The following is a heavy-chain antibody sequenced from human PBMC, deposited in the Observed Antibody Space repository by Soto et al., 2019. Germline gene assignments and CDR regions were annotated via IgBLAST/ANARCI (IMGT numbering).Heavy chain of an antibody. J-gene: IGHJ4*02. D-gene: IGHD1-26*01. CDR3: ARDRGGATGFYFDY. V-gene: IGHV4-59*01. CDR2: IYYSGST. CDR1: GGSISSYY. Sequence: PSETLSLTCTVSGGSISSYYWSWIRQPPGKGLEWIGYIYYSGSTNYNPSLKSRVTISVDTSKNQFSLKLSSVTAADTAVYYCARDRGGATGFYFDYWGQGTLVTVSS.